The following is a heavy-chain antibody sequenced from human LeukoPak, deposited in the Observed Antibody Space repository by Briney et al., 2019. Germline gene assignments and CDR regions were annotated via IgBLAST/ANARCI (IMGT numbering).Heavy chain of an antibody. Sequence: PSQTLSLTCSVSGDSISSGNYYWTWIRQPAGKGLEWVGRIYSTGSTNYNPSLKSRVTISVDTSKNQFSLRLSSATAADTAVYYCARVTTGGYYNCWGQGTLVTVS. D-gene: IGHD3-22*01. V-gene: IGHV4-61*02. CDR1: GDSISSGNYY. J-gene: IGHJ4*02. CDR3: ARVTTGGYYNC. CDR2: IYSTGST.